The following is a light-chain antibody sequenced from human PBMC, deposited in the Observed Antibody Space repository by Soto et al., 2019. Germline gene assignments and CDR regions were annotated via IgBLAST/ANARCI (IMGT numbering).Light chain of an antibody. Sequence: QSVLTQPASVSGSPGQSITISCTGTGSDVGGYNYVSWYQQHPGKAPKLMIIDVSNRPSGVSNRFSGSKSGNTASLTISGLQAEDEADYYCRSYTTSGTYVFGTGTKVTVL. CDR2: DVS. CDR3: RSYTTSGTYV. V-gene: IGLV2-14*01. J-gene: IGLJ1*01. CDR1: GSDVGGYNY.